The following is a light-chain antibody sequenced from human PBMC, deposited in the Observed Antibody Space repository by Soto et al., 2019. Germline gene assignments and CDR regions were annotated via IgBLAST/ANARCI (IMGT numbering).Light chain of an antibody. V-gene: IGKV1-9*01. CDR3: QQLWTYPLT. CDR2: AAS. J-gene: IGKJ4*01. Sequence: DTQLTKSPSFFFASVGARVTFPCGPSQELSRSVGWYQQKPGKAPKLLISAASTLHSGVPSRFSGSGSGTDFTLTISSLQPEDFATYYCQQLWTYPLTFGGGTKVEI. CDR1: QELSRS.